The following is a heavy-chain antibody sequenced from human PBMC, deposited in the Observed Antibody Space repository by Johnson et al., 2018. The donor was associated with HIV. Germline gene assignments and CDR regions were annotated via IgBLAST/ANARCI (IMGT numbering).Heavy chain of an antibody. CDR3: AGGLGGGSYYFPSAFDI. CDR2: INWNGGST. V-gene: IGHV3-20*04. Sequence: VQLVESGGGVVRLGGSLRLSCAASGFTFDDYGMSWVRQAPGKGLEWVSGINWNGGSTGYADSVKGRFTISRDNAKNSLYLQMNSLRAEDTALYYCAGGLGGGSYYFPSAFDIWGQGTMVTVSS. D-gene: IGHD1-26*01. CDR1: GFTFDDYG. J-gene: IGHJ3*02.